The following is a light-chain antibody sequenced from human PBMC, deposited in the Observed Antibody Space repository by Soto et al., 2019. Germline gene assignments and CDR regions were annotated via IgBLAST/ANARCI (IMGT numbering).Light chain of an antibody. V-gene: IGKV3-11*01. Sequence: EIVLTQSPATLSLSPGERATLSCRASQSVSTYLAWFQQKPGQAPRLLIYDASNRATGIPARFSGSGSGTDFTLTISSLESEDFAVYYCQQRYNWVTFGGGTKVEIK. J-gene: IGKJ4*01. CDR2: DAS. CDR1: QSVSTY. CDR3: QQRYNWVT.